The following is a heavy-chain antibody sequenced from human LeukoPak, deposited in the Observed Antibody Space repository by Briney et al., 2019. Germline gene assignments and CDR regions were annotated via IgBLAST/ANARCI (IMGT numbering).Heavy chain of an antibody. Sequence: GGSLSLSCAASGFTFSSYSMNWVRQAPGKGLEWVSYISSSSSAIYYADSVKGRFTISRDNAKNSLYLQVNSLRDEDTAVYYCARGEQLLSYWGQGTLVTVSS. CDR3: ARGEQLLSY. J-gene: IGHJ4*02. CDR1: GFTFSSYS. D-gene: IGHD6-13*01. V-gene: IGHV3-48*02. CDR2: ISSSSSAI.